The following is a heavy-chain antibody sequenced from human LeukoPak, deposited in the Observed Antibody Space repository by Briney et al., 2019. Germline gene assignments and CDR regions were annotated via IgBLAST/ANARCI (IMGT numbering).Heavy chain of an antibody. Sequence: ASVKVSCKASGYTFTSYAMHWVRRAPGQRLEWMGWINAGNGNTKYSQKFQGRVTITRDTSASTAYMELSSLRSEDTAVYYCAGCSDYYDSSGYCDWFDPWGQGTLVTVSS. CDR3: AGCSDYYDSSGYCDWFDP. D-gene: IGHD3-22*01. V-gene: IGHV1-3*01. J-gene: IGHJ5*02. CDR1: GYTFTSYA. CDR2: INAGNGNT.